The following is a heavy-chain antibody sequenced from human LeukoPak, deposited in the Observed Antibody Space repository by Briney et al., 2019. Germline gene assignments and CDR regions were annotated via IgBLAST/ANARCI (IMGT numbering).Heavy chain of an antibody. J-gene: IGHJ4*02. V-gene: IGHV4-34*01. CDR1: GGSFSGYY. D-gene: IGHD6-19*01. Sequence: PSETLSLTCAVYGGSFSGYYWSWIRQPPGKGLEWIGEINHSGSTNYNPSLKSRVTVSVDTSKNQFSLKLSSVTAADTAIYYCARDQLIAVAGPFDYWGQGTLVTVSS. CDR3: ARDQLIAVAGPFDY. CDR2: INHSGST.